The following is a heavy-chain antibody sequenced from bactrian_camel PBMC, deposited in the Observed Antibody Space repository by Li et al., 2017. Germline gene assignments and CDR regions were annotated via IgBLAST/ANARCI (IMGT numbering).Heavy chain of an antibody. CDR1: RNSKRRHC. D-gene: IGHD2*01. Sequence: HVQLVESGGGSAQAGGSLRVSCSASRNSKRRHCMGWFRQPIGQEREGVAAIYTGCGSTWYADSVKGRFTISYDNAKNTVYLHLNSLKSEDTALFYCATHGYCEGGYCYRRGHFTYWGQGTQVTVS. J-gene: IGHJ4*01. CDR3: ATHGYCEGGYCYRRGHFTY. V-gene: IGHV3S1*01. CDR2: IYTGCGST.